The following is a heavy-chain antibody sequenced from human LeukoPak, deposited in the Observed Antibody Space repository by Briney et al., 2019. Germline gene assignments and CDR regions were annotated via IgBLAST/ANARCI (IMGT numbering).Heavy chain of an antibody. J-gene: IGHJ5*02. CDR3: ARVYSSSWYPLYWFDP. CDR1: GYTFTSYD. D-gene: IGHD6-13*01. Sequence: ASVKVSCKASGYTFTSYDINWVRQAPGQGLEWMGWINPNSGGTNYAQKFQGRVTMTRDTSISTAYMELSRLRSDDTAVYYCARVYSSSWYPLYWFDPWGQGTLVTVSS. V-gene: IGHV1-2*02. CDR2: INPNSGGT.